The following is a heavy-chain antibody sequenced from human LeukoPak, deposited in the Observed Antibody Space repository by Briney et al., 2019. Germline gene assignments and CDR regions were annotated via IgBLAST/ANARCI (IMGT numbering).Heavy chain of an antibody. CDR1: GGTFSSYA. CDR2: IIPIFGTA. J-gene: IGHJ4*02. Sequence: GASVKVSCKASGGTFSSYAISWVRQAPGQGLEWMGGIIPIFGTANYAQKFQGRVTITADESTSTAYMELSSLRSEDTAVYYCARSPPIVGNQYFDYWGQGTLVTVSS. CDR3: ARSPPIVGNQYFDY. D-gene: IGHD2-21*01. V-gene: IGHV1-69*13.